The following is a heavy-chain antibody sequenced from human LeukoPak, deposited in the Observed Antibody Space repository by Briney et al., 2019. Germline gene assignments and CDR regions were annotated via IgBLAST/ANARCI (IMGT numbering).Heavy chain of an antibody. CDR2: IYYSGST. CDR1: GGSISTSNYY. Sequence: SETLSLTCTVSGGSISTSNYYWGWIRQPPGKGLEWIGYIYYSGSTNYNPSLKSRVTILVDTSKNQFSLKLSSVTAADTAVYYCARGPVSSGYYHFDYWGQGTLVTVSS. J-gene: IGHJ4*02. CDR3: ARGPVSSGYYHFDY. D-gene: IGHD3-22*01. V-gene: IGHV4-61*05.